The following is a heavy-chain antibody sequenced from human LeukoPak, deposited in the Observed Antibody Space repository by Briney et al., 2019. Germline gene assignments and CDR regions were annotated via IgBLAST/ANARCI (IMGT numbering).Heavy chain of an antibody. Sequence: QSGGSLRLSCAASGFTFGSYAMSWVCQAPGKGLEWVSFISPNADRTSKADSVEGRFTISRDNPRNTLYLQMNSLRDDDTAVYYCAIMHGYYDGSGYWVQWGQGTLVTVSS. D-gene: IGHD3-22*01. CDR1: GFTFGSYA. J-gene: IGHJ4*02. V-gene: IGHV3-23*01. CDR2: ISPNADRT. CDR3: AIMHGYYDGSGYWVQ.